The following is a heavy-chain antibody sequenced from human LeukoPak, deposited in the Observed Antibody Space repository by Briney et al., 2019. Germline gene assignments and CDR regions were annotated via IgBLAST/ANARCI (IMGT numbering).Heavy chain of an antibody. CDR1: GFTFNTYA. CDR3: ARDPRSGYGDY. CDR2: ISDDGTIK. J-gene: IGHJ4*02. Sequence: GGSLRLSCAASGFTFNTYAMHWVRQTPGKGLEWVAVISDDGTIKYYADSVKGRFSISRDKNTVYLQMNSLRIEDTAVYSCARDPRSGYGDYWGQGTLVTVSS. V-gene: IGHV3-30-3*01. D-gene: IGHD3-3*01.